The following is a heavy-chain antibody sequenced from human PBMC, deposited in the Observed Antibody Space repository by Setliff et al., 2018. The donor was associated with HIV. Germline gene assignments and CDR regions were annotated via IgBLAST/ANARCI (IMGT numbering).Heavy chain of an antibody. Sequence: ASVKVSCKASGYTFTSYDINWVRQATGQGLEWMGWMNRNSGNTGYAQRFQGRVTMTTDRSTSTVYMELSSLRSEDTAVYYCARDRGDLSLAYYLYYGMDVWGQGTTVTVSS. V-gene: IGHV1-8*02. CDR3: ARDRGDLSLAYYLYYGMDV. J-gene: IGHJ6*02. CDR2: MNRNSGNT. CDR1: GYTFTSYD. D-gene: IGHD3-10*01.